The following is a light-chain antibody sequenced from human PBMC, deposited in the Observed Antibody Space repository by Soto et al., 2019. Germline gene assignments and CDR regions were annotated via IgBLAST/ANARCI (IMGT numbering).Light chain of an antibody. CDR2: DVN. CDR3: SSYTSSSTYV. J-gene: IGLJ1*01. V-gene: IGLV2-18*02. CDR1: TSDVGYSNG. Sequence: ALTQPPSVSGSPGQSVAISCTGTTSDVGYSNGVSWYHQPPGTAPKLMIYDVNNRPSGVPDRFSGSKSGNTASLTISGLQAEDEGDYYCSSYTSSSTYVFGTGTKLTVL.